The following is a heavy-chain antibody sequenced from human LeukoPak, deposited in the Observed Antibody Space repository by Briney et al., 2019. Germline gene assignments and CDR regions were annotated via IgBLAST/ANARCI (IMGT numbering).Heavy chain of an antibody. D-gene: IGHD3-16*02. J-gene: IGHJ5*01. CDR3: ARGFELITFGGAIGKLNWFDS. V-gene: IGHV3-21*04. CDR1: GFTFSTYS. CDR2: ISSSNTYI. Sequence: GGSLRLSCVASGFTFSTYSMNWVRQAPGKGLEWVSCISSSNTYIHYADSVKGRFTISRDNAKNSLYLQMSSLRAEDTAVYYCARGFELITFGGAIGKLNWFDSWGQGTLVTVSS.